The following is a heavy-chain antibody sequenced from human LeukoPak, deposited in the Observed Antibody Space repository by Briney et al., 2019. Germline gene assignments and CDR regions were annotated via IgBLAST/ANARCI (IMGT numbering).Heavy chain of an antibody. CDR3: ARLGSGSYYGYDYFDY. CDR1: GFNFRGDW. CDR2: INWNGGST. J-gene: IGHJ4*02. D-gene: IGHD1-26*01. V-gene: IGHV3-20*04. Sequence: PGGSLRLSCAASGFNFRGDWMSWVRQAPGKELEWVSGINWNGGSTGYADSVKGRFTISRDNAKTSLYLQMNSLRAEDTALYYCARLGSGSYYGYDYFDYWGQGTLVTVSS.